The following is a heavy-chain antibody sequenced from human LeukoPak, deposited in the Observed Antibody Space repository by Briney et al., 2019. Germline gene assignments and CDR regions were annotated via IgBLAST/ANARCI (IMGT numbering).Heavy chain of an antibody. D-gene: IGHD3-22*01. CDR1: GYSFTSYW. Sequence: GESLKISCKGSGYSFTSYWIGWVRQMPGKGLEWMGIIYPGDSDTRYSPSFQGQVTISADKSISTAYLQWSSLKASDTAMYFCASPGPYYYDSSGYYVLGYWGQGTLVTVSS. CDR2: IYPGDSDT. V-gene: IGHV5-51*01. J-gene: IGHJ4*02. CDR3: ASPGPYYYDSSGYYVLGY.